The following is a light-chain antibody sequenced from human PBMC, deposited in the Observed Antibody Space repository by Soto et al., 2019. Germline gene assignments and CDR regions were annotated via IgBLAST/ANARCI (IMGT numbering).Light chain of an antibody. Sequence: QSVLTQPPSASGTPGQRVTISCSGSISNLGSNFIYWYQQLPGAAPKLLISRNNERPSGVPDRFSGSKSGTSASLAISGLRSEDEADHHCAAWDDSLSGVVFGGGTKLTVL. J-gene: IGLJ3*02. CDR3: AAWDDSLSGVV. CDR2: RNN. V-gene: IGLV1-47*01. CDR1: ISNLGSNF.